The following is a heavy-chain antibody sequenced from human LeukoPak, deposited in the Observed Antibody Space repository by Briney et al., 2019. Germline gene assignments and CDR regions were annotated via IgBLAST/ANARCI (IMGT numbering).Heavy chain of an antibody. V-gene: IGHV3-43D*03. Sequence: GGSLRLSCAASGFTFDDYAMHWVRQAPGKGLEWVSLISWDGGSTYYADSVKGRFTISRDNSKNTLYLQMNSLRAEDTAVYYCAKGQTAKVGAYYFDYWGQGTLVTVSS. CDR1: GFTFDDYA. CDR3: AKGQTAKVGAYYFDY. J-gene: IGHJ4*02. CDR2: ISWDGGST. D-gene: IGHD1-26*01.